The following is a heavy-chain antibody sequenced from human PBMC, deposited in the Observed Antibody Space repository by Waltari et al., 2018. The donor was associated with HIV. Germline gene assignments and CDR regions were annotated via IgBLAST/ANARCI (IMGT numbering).Heavy chain of an antibody. V-gene: IGHV3-21*02. J-gene: IGHJ1*01. Sequence: DVLLTESGGGLVKPGGYLRLPCEGSGFAFRDSSLNWVRQAPGNAPEWIFFIGSDCKYGYYAATVKARFSIIRVNSRQVVSLQMNNIRCVGPAFYFCASRVHSTLCPDCCVCPWGRGTWV. CDR2: IGSDCKYG. CDR3: ASRVHSTLCPDCCVCP. CDR1: GFAFRDSS. D-gene: IGHD2-21*02.